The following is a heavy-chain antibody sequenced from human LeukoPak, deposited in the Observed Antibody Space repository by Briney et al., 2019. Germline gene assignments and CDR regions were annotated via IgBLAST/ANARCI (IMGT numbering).Heavy chain of an antibody. J-gene: IGHJ4*02. V-gene: IGHV3-7*01. CDR2: IKQDGSEK. Sequence: SWVRQAPGKGLEWVANIKQDGSEKYYVDSVKGRFTISRDNAKNSLYLQMNSLRAEDTAVYYCARTDYGDYNYYFDYWGQGTLVTVSS. D-gene: IGHD4-17*01. CDR3: ARTDYGDYNYYFDY.